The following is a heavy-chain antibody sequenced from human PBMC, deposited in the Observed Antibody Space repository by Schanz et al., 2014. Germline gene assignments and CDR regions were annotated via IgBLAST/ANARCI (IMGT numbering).Heavy chain of an antibody. CDR2: INSVGSNT. J-gene: IGHJ3*02. V-gene: IGHV3-74*02. Sequence: EVQLVESGGGLVQPGGSLRLSCTASGFTFSSYSMNWVRQAPGKGLVWVARINSVGSNTDYADSVTGRFTISRDNAKNTLYLQMNALRAEDTAVYYCARKMKLGVYGGKGHDSLDIWGQGTMDTVSS. CDR3: ARKMKLGVYGGKGHDSLDI. CDR1: GFTFSSYS. D-gene: IGHD4-17*01.